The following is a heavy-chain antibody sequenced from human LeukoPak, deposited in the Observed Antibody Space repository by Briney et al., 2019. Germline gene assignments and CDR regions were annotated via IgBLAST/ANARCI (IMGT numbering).Heavy chain of an antibody. V-gene: IGHV1-69*05. CDR1: GGTFGSYA. Sequence: SVKVSCKASGGTFGSYAISWVRQAPGQGLEWMGRIIPIFGTANYAQKFQGRVTITTDESTSTAYMELSSLRSEDTAVYYCARDAGQYCSGGSCYDGTGWFDPWGQGTLVTVSS. D-gene: IGHD2-15*01. J-gene: IGHJ5*02. CDR2: IIPIFGTA. CDR3: ARDAGQYCSGGSCYDGTGWFDP.